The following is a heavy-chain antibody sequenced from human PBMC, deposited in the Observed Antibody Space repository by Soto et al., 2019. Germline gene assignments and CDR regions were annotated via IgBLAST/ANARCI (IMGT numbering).Heavy chain of an antibody. CDR1: GYTFSSYA. CDR3: ARDTGDGTFDF. D-gene: IGHD7-27*01. V-gene: IGHV1-3*01. J-gene: IGHJ4*02. Sequence: VHLVQSGAEVRKPGASVKGSCKASGYTFSSYAMHWVRQAPGQRLEWMGWINAGYGNTKSSQKFQDRVTISRDTSASTAYMELTSLRSEDTAVYYCARDTGDGTFDFWGQGTLVTVSS. CDR2: INAGYGNT.